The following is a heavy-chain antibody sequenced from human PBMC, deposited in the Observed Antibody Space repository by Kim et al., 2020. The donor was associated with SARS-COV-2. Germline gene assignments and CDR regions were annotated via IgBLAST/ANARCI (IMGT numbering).Heavy chain of an antibody. CDR3: AILGGFDWLISPRGRDY. J-gene: IGHJ4*02. CDR1: GFTFSSYA. D-gene: IGHD3-9*01. V-gene: IGHV3-23*01. Sequence: GGSLRLSCAASGFTFSSYAMSWVRQAPGKGLEWVSAISGSGGSTYYADSVKGRFTISRDNSKNTLYLQMNSLRAEDTAVYYCAILGGFDWLISPRGRDYWGQGTLVTVSS. CDR2: ISGSGGST.